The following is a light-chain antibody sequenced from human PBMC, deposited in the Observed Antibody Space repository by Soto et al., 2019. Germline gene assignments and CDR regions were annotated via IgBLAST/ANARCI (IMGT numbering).Light chain of an antibody. CDR2: LGS. Sequence: IVLTQSPLSLPVTPGEPASISCRSSQSLLNSNGYNYLDWYLQKPGQSPQVLIYLGSNRASGVPSRFSGSGSGTDFTLTISCLQSEDFATYYCQQYYSFPPTFGQGTKVDIK. CDR1: QSLLNSNGYNY. CDR3: QQYYSFPPT. V-gene: IGKV2-28*01. J-gene: IGKJ1*01.